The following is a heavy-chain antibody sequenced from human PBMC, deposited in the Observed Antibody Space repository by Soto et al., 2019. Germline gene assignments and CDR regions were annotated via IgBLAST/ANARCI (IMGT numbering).Heavy chain of an antibody. CDR3: VRENGNWNSPWFDY. V-gene: IGHV1-3*01. D-gene: IGHD1-20*01. CDR1: GHTTTNFA. J-gene: IGHJ4*02. Sequence: ASVKVSCKASGHTTTNFAMHWVRQAPGQSLEWMGWIHAGNGNTKYSQKFQGRVTITRDTSATIVYMYLELISLTSEDTAVYYCVRENGNWNSPWFDYWGQGTLVTVSS. CDR2: IHAGNGNT.